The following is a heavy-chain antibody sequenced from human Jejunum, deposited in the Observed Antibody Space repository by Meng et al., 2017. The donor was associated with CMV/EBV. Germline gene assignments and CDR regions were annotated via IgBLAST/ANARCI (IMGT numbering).Heavy chain of an antibody. CDR1: AFTFSNFG. CDR2: IWYDGTQK. J-gene: IGHJ4*02. CDR3: AKDHYDFWSGYFDY. V-gene: IGHV3-30*02. D-gene: IGHD3-3*01. Sequence: QVQLVESGGGVVQSGGSLSVFCAASAFTFSNFGMHWVLQAPGKGLEWVAFIWYDGTQKYYTDSVKGRFTISRDNSKNILYLQMNSLGTEDTAVYYCAKDHYDFWSGYFDYWGQGTLVTVSS.